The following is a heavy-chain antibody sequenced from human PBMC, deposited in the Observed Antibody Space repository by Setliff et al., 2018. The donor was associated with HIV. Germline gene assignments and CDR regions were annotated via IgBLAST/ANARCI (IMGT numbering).Heavy chain of an antibody. CDR1: GTSIISYY. J-gene: IGHJ5*02. V-gene: IGHV4-4*07. D-gene: IGHD3-22*01. CDR3: ARGNNGYYYDSSGYYH. Sequence: PSETLSLTCTISGTSIISYYWNWVRQPAGKGLEWIGHIYTSGSTNYNPSLKSRVTISVDTSKNQFSLKLSSVTAADTAVYYCARGNNGYYYDSSGYYHWGQGTLVTVSS. CDR2: IYTSGST.